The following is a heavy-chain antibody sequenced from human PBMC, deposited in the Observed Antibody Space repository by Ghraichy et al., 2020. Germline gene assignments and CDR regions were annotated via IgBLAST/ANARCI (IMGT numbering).Heavy chain of an antibody. J-gene: IGHJ4*02. Sequence: GALRLSCAASGFTFSSYWMSWVRQAPGKGLEWVANIKQDGSEKYYVDSVKGRFTISRDNAKNSLYLQMNSLRAEDTAVYYCARDETGTTIAFDYWGQGTLVTVSS. CDR2: IKQDGSEK. V-gene: IGHV3-7*04. CDR3: ARDETGTTIAFDY. D-gene: IGHD1-7*01. CDR1: GFTFSSYW.